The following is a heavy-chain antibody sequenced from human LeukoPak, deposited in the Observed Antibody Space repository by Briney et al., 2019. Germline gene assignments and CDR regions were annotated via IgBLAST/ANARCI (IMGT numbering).Heavy chain of an antibody. CDR2: ISRGSTTI. CDR1: GFTFSNYS. J-gene: IGHJ6*03. D-gene: IGHD3-16*02. CDR3: ARHPGDFTGIVKYYYMDV. V-gene: IGHV3-48*01. Sequence: GGSLRLSCAASGFTFSNYSMNWVRQAPGKGLEWVPYISRGSTTIYYADSVKGRFTISRDNSKNTLFLQMNSLRAEDTAVYYCARHPGDFTGIVKYYYMDVWGKGTTVTVSS.